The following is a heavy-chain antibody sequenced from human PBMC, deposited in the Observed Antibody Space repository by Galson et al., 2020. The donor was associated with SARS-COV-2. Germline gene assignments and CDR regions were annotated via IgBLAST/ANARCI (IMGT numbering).Heavy chain of an antibody. CDR2: IYYSGST. V-gene: IGHV4-59*01. Sequence: SETLSLTCPVSGGSISSYYWSWLRQPPGKGLEWIGYIYYSGSTNYNPSLKSRVTISVDTSKNQFSLKLSSVTAADTAVYYCARGFDYWGQGTLVTVSS. J-gene: IGHJ4*02. CDR1: GGSISSYY. CDR3: ARGFDY.